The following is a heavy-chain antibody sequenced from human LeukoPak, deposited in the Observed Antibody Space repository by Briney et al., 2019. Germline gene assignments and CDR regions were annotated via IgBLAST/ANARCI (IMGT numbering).Heavy chain of an antibody. Sequence: GGSLRLSCAASGFTVSNNYMSWVRQAPGKGLEWVSIISSGGSTDYTDSVKGRFTISRDNSKNTLYLQMNSLRGEDTAVYYCAKDREGTIADYFDYWGQGTLVTVSS. CDR2: ISSGGST. CDR1: GFTVSNNY. V-gene: IGHV3-53*01. CDR3: AKDREGTIADYFDY. J-gene: IGHJ4*02. D-gene: IGHD1-7*01.